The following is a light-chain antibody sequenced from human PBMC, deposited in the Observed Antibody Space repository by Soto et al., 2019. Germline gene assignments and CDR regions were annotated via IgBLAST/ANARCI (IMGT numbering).Light chain of an antibody. CDR3: QQRSNWPPLYT. Sequence: EIVLTQSPATLSLSPGERVTLSCRASQTVSSYLAWYQQKPGQAPRLLIYDASKRASGIPARIRGSGSGTDFTLTISSLEPEDFEGYFCQQRSNWPPLYTFGQGTKLEIK. V-gene: IGKV3-11*01. CDR2: DAS. CDR1: QTVSSY. J-gene: IGKJ2*01.